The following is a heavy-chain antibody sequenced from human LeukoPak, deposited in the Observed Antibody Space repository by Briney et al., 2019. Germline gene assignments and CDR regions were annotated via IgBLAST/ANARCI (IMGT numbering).Heavy chain of an antibody. J-gene: IGHJ4*02. CDR3: AVSVQAASIPAFDY. Sequence: ASVKVSCKASGDTLTLHNIHWMRQAPGQGLEWRGWIHPSSGARQYAQKFQGRVTMTRDTSISTAYMELSSLRSDDTAIYYCAVSVQAASIPAFDYWGQGALLTVSS. D-gene: IGHD6-25*01. CDR2: IHPSSGAR. V-gene: IGHV1-2*02. CDR1: GDTLTLHN.